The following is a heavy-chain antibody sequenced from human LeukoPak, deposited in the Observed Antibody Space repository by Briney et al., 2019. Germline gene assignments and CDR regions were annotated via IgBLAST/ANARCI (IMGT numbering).Heavy chain of an antibody. D-gene: IGHD6-19*01. CDR3: VKDRGGIGAVAGTWDY. V-gene: IGHV3-9*01. CDR1: GFTFDDNA. J-gene: IGHJ4*02. Sequence: QPGGSLRLSCAASGFTFDDNAMHWVRQAPGKGLEWVSGISWNSGSIGYADSVKGRFTISRDNAKNSLYLQMNSLRAEDTALYYCVKDRGGIGAVAGTWDYWGQGTLVTVSS. CDR2: ISWNSGSI.